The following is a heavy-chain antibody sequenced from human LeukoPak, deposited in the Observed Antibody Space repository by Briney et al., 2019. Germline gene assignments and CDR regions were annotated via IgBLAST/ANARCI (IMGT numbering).Heavy chain of an antibody. CDR2: IYWNGDK. J-gene: IGHJ4*02. CDR3: ARLGYYYDSSGPEFFN. CDR1: GFSLSTSGVG. Sequence: ESGPTLVHPTPPLTLTCTFSGFSLSTSGVGVGWIRQPPGKALEWLALIYWNGDKRYSPSLKSRLTITKDTSKNQVVLTMTNMDPVDTATYYCARLGYYYDSSGPEFFNWGQGTLVTVSS. D-gene: IGHD3-22*01. V-gene: IGHV2-5*01.